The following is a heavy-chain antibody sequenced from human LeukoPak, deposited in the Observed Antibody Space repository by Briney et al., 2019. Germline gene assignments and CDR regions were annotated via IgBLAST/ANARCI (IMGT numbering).Heavy chain of an antibody. CDR3: AKDTWELPFDY. Sequence: SLRLSCAASGFTFDDYAMHWVRQAPGKGLEWVSGISWNSGSIGYADSVKGRFTISRDNAKNSLYLQMNSLRAEDTALYYCAKDTWELPFDYWGQGTLVTVSS. D-gene: IGHD1-26*01. CDR2: ISWNSGSI. J-gene: IGHJ4*02. V-gene: IGHV3-9*01. CDR1: GFTFDDYA.